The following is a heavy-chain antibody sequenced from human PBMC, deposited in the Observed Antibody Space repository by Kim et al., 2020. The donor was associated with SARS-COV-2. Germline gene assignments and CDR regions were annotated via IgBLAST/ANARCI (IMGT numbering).Heavy chain of an antibody. J-gene: IGHJ6*02. D-gene: IGHD1-26*01. CDR3: ARGASGSYFSYYYGMDV. Sequence: KSRVTISVDTSKNQFSLKLSSVTAADTAVYYCARGASGSYFSYYYGMDVWGQGTTVTVSS. V-gene: IGHV4-59*09.